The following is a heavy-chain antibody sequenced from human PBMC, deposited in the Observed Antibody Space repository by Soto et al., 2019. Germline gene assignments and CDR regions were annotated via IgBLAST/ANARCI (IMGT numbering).Heavy chain of an antibody. CDR3: ARDGWIQLWLQSGMDV. Sequence: ASVKVSCKASGYTFTSYGISWVRQAPGQGLEWMGWISAYNGNTNYAQKLQGRVTMTTDTSKNTLYLQMNSLRAEDTAVYYCARDGWIQLWLQSGMDVWGQGTTVTVSS. CDR2: ISAYNGNT. J-gene: IGHJ6*02. D-gene: IGHD5-18*01. V-gene: IGHV1-18*01. CDR1: GYTFTSYG.